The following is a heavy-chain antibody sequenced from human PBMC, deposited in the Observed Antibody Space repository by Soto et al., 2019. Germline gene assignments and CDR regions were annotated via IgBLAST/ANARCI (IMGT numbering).Heavy chain of an antibody. CDR1: GLTISGKKY. CDR3: ATWHGRENAFDV. J-gene: IGHJ3*01. Sequence: DVQLVESGGGLIQPGETLRLSCAAFGLTISGKKYVAWVRQAPGKGLEWDSALYDVDGSFYPDSVTGRFTTSSDSSMTTVYLQLNELRPDDTAVYYCATWHGRENAFDVWGQGTTFNISS. V-gene: IGHV3-53*01. D-gene: IGHD5-12*01. CDR2: LYDVDGS.